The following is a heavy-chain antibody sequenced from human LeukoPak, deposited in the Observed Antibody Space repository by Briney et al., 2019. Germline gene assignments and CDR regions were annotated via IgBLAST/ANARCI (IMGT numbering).Heavy chain of an antibody. D-gene: IGHD3-22*01. CDR3: TTDSDYYDSSGYYDPNY. Sequence: GGSLRLSCAASGFTFSNAWMSWVRQAPGKGLEWVGRIKSKTDGGTTDYAAPVKGRFTISRDDSKNTLYLQMNSLKTEDTAVYYCTTDSDYYDSSGYYDPNYWGQGTLVTVSS. CDR2: IKSKTDGGTT. J-gene: IGHJ4*02. CDR1: GFTFSNAW. V-gene: IGHV3-15*01.